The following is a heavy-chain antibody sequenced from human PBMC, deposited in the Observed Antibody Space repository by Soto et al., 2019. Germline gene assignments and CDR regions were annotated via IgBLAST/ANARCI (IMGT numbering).Heavy chain of an antibody. D-gene: IGHD6-13*01. CDR3: ARDRTIAAAGYIDY. V-gene: IGHV1-2*02. Sequence: QVQLVQSGAEVKKPGASVKVSCKASGYTFTVYYMHWVRQAPGQGLEWMGWINPNSGGTNYAQKFQGRVTMTRDTSISAAYLELSRLRSDDTAVYFCARDRTIAAAGYIDYWGQGTLVTVS. J-gene: IGHJ4*02. CDR2: INPNSGGT. CDR1: GYTFTVYY.